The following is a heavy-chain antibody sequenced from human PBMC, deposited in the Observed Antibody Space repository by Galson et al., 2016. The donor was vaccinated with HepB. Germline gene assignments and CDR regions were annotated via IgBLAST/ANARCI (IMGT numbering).Heavy chain of an antibody. CDR2: ISHRSSVT. D-gene: IGHD1/OR15-1a*01. V-gene: IGHV3-11*06. CDR1: GFTFNNYY. CDR3: ARDRTSRAALEL. Sequence: SLRLSCAASGFTFNNYYMGWICQAPGKGLEWVSYISHRSSVTNYADSVRGRFTISRDNARNSLYLQMNTLRTEDTAVYYCARDRTSRAALELWGQGTLVTVSS. J-gene: IGHJ1*01.